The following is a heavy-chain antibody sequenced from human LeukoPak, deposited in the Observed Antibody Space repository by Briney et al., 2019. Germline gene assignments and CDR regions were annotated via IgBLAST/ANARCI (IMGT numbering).Heavy chain of an antibody. CDR2: IYHSGST. V-gene: IGHV4-38-2*02. Sequence: SETLSLTCTVSGYSISSGYYWGWIRQPPGKGLEWIGSIYHSGSTYYNPSLKSRVTISVDTSKNQFSLKLSSVTAADTAVYYCARGPLGSRVDYWGQGTLVTVSS. J-gene: IGHJ4*02. D-gene: IGHD7-27*01. CDR1: GYSISSGYY. CDR3: ARGPLGSRVDY.